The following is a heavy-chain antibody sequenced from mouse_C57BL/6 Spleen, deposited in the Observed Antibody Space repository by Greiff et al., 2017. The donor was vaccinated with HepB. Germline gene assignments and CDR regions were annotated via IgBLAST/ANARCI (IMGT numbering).Heavy chain of an antibody. CDR1: GFTFSSYG. V-gene: IGHV5-6*02. CDR3: ARNDYGNSLYYYAMDY. D-gene: IGHD2-1*01. Sequence: EVKVEESGGDLVKPGGSLKLSCAASGFTFSSYGMSWVRQTPDKRLEWVATISSGGSYTYYPDSVKGRFTISRDNAKNTLYLQMSSLKSEDTAMYYCARNDYGNSLYYYAMDYWGQGTSVTVSS. J-gene: IGHJ4*01. CDR2: ISSGGSYT.